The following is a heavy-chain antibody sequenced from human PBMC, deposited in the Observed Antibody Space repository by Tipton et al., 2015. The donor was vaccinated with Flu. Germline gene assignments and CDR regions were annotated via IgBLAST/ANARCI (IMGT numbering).Heavy chain of an antibody. CDR2: ISWNSGSI. J-gene: IGHJ4*02. CDR1: GFTFDDYA. CDR3: AKDYDFWSGYFDY. V-gene: IGHV3-9*01. Sequence: SLRLSCAASGFTFDDYAMHWVRQAPGKGLEWVSGISWNSGSIGYADSVKGRFTISRDNAKNSLYLQMNSLRAEDTALYYCAKDYDFWSGYFDYWGQGTLVTVSS. D-gene: IGHD3-3*01.